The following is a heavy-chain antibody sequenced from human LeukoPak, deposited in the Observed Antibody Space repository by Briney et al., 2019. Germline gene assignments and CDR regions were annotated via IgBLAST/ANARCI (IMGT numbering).Heavy chain of an antibody. V-gene: IGHV4-4*09. CDR2: INTSGST. D-gene: IGHD3/OR15-3a*01. CDR1: GDSSRIYY. CDR3: ASHAGTWCYLDV. J-gene: IGHJ4*02. Sequence: PSETLSLTCTVSGDSSRIYYWSWFRQPPGQGLEWPGYINTSGSTTYNPSLRGRVAISLDTSKNHFSLRLSSAAAADSAVYYCASHAGTWCYLDVWGKGALVTVSS.